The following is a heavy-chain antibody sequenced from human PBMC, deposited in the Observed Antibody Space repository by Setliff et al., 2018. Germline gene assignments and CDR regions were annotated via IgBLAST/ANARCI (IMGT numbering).Heavy chain of an antibody. D-gene: IGHD1-26*01. CDR3: AKEPPVLGRGLDY. V-gene: IGHV3-23*01. CDR1: GFTFSTFD. CDR2: ISGSGGGT. Sequence: PGGSLRLSCAASGFTFSTFDMAWVRQAPGKGLEWVSTISGSGGGTYYADSVKGRFTISRDNSQNTLSLQMNSLRAEDTAIYYCAKEPPVLGRGLDYWGQGTLVTVSS. J-gene: IGHJ4*02.